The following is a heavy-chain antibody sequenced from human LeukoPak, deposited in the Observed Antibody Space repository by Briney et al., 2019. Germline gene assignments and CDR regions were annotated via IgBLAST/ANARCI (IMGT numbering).Heavy chain of an antibody. CDR1: GGSISSYY. J-gene: IGHJ3*02. Sequence: PSETLSLTCTVSGGSISSYYWSWIRQSPGKGLEWIGYIYYSGSTNYNPSLKSRVTISVDTSKNQFSLKLSSVTAADTAVYYCARRANSGFDAFDIWGQGTMVTVSS. V-gene: IGHV4-59*01. CDR3: ARRANSGFDAFDI. CDR2: IYYSGST. D-gene: IGHD3-22*01.